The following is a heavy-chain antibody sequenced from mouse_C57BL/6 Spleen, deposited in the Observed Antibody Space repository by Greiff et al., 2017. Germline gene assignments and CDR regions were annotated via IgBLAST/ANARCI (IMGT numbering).Heavy chain of an antibody. CDR1: GFTFSSYG. CDR2: ISSGGSYT. CDR3: AREGITTVPFDY. D-gene: IGHD1-1*01. V-gene: IGHV5-6*01. Sequence: EVKLMESGGDLVKPGGSLKLSCAASGFTFSSYGMSWVRQTPDKRLEWVATISSGGSYTYYPDSVKGRFTISRDNAKNTLYLQMSSLKSEDTAMYYCAREGITTVPFDYWGQGTTLTVSS. J-gene: IGHJ2*01.